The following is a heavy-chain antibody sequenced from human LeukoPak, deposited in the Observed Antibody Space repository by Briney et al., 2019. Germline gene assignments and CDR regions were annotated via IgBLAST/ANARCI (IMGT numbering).Heavy chain of an antibody. D-gene: IGHD6-19*01. CDR1: GGTFSSYA. CDR2: IIPIFGTA. V-gene: IGHV1-69*13. CDR3: ARDFEIAVAGTWDY. Sequence: SVKVSCKASGGTFSSYAISWVRQAPGQGLEWMGGIIPIFGTANYAQKFQGRVTITADESTSTAYMELRSLRSDDTAVYYCARDFEIAVAGTWDYWGQGTLVTVSS. J-gene: IGHJ4*02.